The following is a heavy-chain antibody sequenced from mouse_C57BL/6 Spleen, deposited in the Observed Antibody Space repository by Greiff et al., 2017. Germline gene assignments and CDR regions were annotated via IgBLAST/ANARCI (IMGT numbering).Heavy chain of an antibody. Sequence: QVQLQQPGAELVKPGASVKMSCKASGYTFTSYWITWVKQRPGQGLEWIGDIYPGSGSTNYNEKFKSKATLTVDTSSSTAYMQLSSLTSEDSAVYYCAREVYYGSSVSYFDYWGQGTTLTVSS. CDR3: AREVYYGSSVSYFDY. J-gene: IGHJ2*01. D-gene: IGHD1-1*01. V-gene: IGHV1-55*01. CDR1: GYTFTSYW. CDR2: IYPGSGST.